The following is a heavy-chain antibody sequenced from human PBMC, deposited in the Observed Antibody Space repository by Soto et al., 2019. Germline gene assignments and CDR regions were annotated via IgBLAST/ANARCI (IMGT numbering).Heavy chain of an antibody. V-gene: IGHV4-34*01. J-gene: IGHJ6*02. D-gene: IGHD3-3*01. CDR1: GESFIGYY. Sequence: KRSGTQSLTGPGYGESFIGYYCSFIRHPAVRWLKWIVEIIHSGSTTYNRVIKSRSSISVDTSKDRFSLKLSSVTAADTAVYYCARGPRFLEWLFPSNYYYGMDVWGQGTTVTVS. CDR3: ARGPRFLEWLFPSNYYYGMDV. CDR2: IIHSGST.